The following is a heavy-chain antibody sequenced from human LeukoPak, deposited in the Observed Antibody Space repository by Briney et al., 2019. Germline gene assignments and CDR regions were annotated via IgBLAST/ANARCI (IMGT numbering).Heavy chain of an antibody. D-gene: IGHD1-26*01. Sequence: SETLSLTCAVYGGSFSGYYWSWIRQPPGKGLEWIGEINHRGSTNYNSPLKSRVTISVDTSKNQFSLKLSSVTAADTAVYYCARGVVGATMWYYYYYYMDVWGKGTTVTVSS. CDR1: GGSFSGYY. CDR2: INHRGST. V-gene: IGHV4-34*01. J-gene: IGHJ6*03. CDR3: ARGVVGATMWYYYYYYMDV.